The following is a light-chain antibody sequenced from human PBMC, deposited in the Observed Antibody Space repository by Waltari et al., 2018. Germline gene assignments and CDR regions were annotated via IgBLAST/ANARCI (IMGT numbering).Light chain of an antibody. Sequence: DIQMTQSPSTLSASVGDRVTLTCRASQRIGSSLAWYQQKPGKAPTLLIYQASSLESGVPSRFSGGGSGTEFTLTISSLQPDDFATYYCQQYFSYSPGFTLGGGTKVEIK. CDR1: QRIGSS. CDR2: QAS. V-gene: IGKV1-5*03. J-gene: IGKJ4*01. CDR3: QQYFSYSPGFT.